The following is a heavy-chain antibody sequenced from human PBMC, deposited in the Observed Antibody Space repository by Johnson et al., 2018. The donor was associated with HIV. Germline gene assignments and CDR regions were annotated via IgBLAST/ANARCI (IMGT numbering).Heavy chain of an antibody. Sequence: VQLVESGGGVVQPGRSLRLSCAASGFTFSSYAMHWVRQAPGKGLEWVSAISDSGSTCYPDPLTGRFTISRDNSKNTLYLQMNSLRAEDTAVYYCAKDLIELQGAFDIWGQGTMVTVSS. V-gene: IGHV3-NL1*01. CDR3: AKDLIELQGAFDI. CDR2: ISDSGST. CDR1: GFTFSSYA. D-gene: IGHD1-26*01. J-gene: IGHJ3*02.